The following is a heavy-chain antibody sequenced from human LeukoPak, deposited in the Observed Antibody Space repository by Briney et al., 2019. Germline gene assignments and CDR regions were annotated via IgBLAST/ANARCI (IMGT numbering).Heavy chain of an antibody. J-gene: IGHJ6*02. CDR2: ISGSGGTT. V-gene: IGHV3-23*01. D-gene: IGHD5-18*01. CDR3: AKLSGYGFSYGVDV. Sequence: GGSLRLSCAASGFTFSSYAMSWVRQAPGKGLEWASGISGSGGTTSYADSVKGRFTISRDNSENTLFLQMNSLRAEDTAIYFCAKLSGYGFSYGVDVWGQGTTVTVSS. CDR1: GFTFSSYA.